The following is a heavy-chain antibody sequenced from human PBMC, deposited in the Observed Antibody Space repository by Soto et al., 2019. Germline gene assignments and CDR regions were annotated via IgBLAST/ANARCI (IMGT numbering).Heavy chain of an antibody. D-gene: IGHD6-13*01. Sequence: QLQLQESGPGLVRPSETLSLTCSVSGGSITSRSSYWAWIRQPPGKGLEWIGTFFSGSTFSNPSLRSRATISKATSRNQFSLKLTSVAATDTAMYYCATTRGLAVGGSFNYWGQGALVTVSS. J-gene: IGHJ4*02. V-gene: IGHV4-39*01. CDR1: GGSITSRSSY. CDR3: ATTRGLAVGGSFNY. CDR2: FFSGST.